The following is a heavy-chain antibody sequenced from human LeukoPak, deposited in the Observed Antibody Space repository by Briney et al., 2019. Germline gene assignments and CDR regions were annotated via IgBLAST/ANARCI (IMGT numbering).Heavy chain of an antibody. CDR3: ERALAVTGRGPRDFDF. V-gene: IGHV1-18*01. J-gene: IGHJ4*02. D-gene: IGHD6-19*01. CDR1: NYTYTDYG. CDR2: ISAYNGHT. Sequence: GASVRVSCKASNYTYTDYGINWVRQAPGQGLEWVGWISAYNGHTYYAQKFQGRITMTIDTSTTTAHMELRSLRSDDTAVYYSERALAVTGRGPRDFDFWGQGTLVTVSS.